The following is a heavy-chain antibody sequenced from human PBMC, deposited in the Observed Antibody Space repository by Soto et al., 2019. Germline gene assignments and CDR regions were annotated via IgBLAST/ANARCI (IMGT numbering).Heavy chain of an antibody. J-gene: IGHJ4*02. Sequence: GGSLRLSCAASGFTLSTYSMNWVRQAPGKGLEWVSYISSSSNTIYYADSVKGRFTISRDNAKNSLYLQMNSLRDEDTAVYYCARDYHDSSGYYKPPLYWGQGP. D-gene: IGHD3-22*01. V-gene: IGHV3-48*02. CDR1: GFTLSTYS. CDR3: ARDYHDSSGYYKPPLY. CDR2: ISSSSNTI.